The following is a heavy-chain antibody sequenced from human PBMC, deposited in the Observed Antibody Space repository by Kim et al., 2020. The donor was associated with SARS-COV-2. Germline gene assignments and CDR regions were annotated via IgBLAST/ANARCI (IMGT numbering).Heavy chain of an antibody. J-gene: IGHJ2*01. CDR3: AKANYDTSRNYNWYFDL. D-gene: IGHD3-22*01. V-gene: IGHV3-23*01. CDR1: GFTFSNYA. Sequence: GGSLRLSCAASGFTFSNYAMNWVRQAPGKGLERVSGITTSGDSTYLADSVKGRFTVSRDDSENTLYLQMNNLKADDTAVYYCAKANYDTSRNYNWYFDLWGRGTLVIVSS. CDR2: ITTSGDST.